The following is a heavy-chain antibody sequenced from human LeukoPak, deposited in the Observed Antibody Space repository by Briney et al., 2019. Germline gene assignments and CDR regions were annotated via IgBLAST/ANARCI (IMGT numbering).Heavy chain of an antibody. Sequence: GGSLRLSCAASGFTFSSYGMHWVRQAPGKGLEWVAFIRYDGSNKYYADSVKGRFTISRDNSKNTLYLQMNSLRAEDTAVYYCAKSMVRGLSYYYYMDVWGKGTTVTISS. CDR2: IRYDGSNK. CDR1: GFTFSSYG. J-gene: IGHJ6*03. CDR3: AKSMVRGLSYYYYMDV. D-gene: IGHD3-10*01. V-gene: IGHV3-30*02.